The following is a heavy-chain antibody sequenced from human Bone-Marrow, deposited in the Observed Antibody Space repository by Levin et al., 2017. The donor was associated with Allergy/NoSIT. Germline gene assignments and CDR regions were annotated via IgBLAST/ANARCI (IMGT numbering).Heavy chain of an antibody. CDR3: ARTLHDCKNKNGVCYNY. CDR1: GYSFTNYG. D-gene: IGHD2-8*01. Sequence: GESLKISCRSSGYSFTNYGISWVRQAPGQGLQWMAWISPYNANTYYAQKFQGRVTMTTDTSTRTVYMELTSLRSDDTAVYYCARTLHDCKNKNGVCYNYWGQGTLVTVSS. V-gene: IGHV1-18*01. CDR2: ISPYNANT. J-gene: IGHJ4*02.